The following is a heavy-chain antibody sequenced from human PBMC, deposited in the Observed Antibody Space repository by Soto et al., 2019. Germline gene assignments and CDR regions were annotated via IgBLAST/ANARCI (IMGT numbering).Heavy chain of an antibody. V-gene: IGHV3-13*01. Sequence: GGSLRLSCAASGFTFSSYDMHWVRQATGKGLEWVSAIGTAGDTYYPGSVKGRFTISRENAKNSLYLQMNSLRAGETAVYYCARNIAVADPEGVYYYYGMDVWGQGTTVTVSS. CDR1: GFTFSSYD. CDR2: IGTAGDT. D-gene: IGHD6-19*01. CDR3: ARNIAVADPEGVYYYYGMDV. J-gene: IGHJ6*02.